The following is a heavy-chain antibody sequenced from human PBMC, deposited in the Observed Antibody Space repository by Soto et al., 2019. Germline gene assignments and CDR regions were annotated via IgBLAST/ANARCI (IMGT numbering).Heavy chain of an antibody. Sequence: SETLSLTCSVSGGSINNNNYYWSWIRQPPGKGLEWIGEINHSGNTNYNVSLKSRVTISVDTSKNQFSLKLSSVTAADTAVYYCARVPLGGTYCYDYWGQGNLVTVSS. CDR2: INHSGNT. D-gene: IGHD1-26*01. J-gene: IGHJ4*02. CDR1: GGSINNNNYY. V-gene: IGHV4-39*07. CDR3: ARVPLGGTYCYDY.